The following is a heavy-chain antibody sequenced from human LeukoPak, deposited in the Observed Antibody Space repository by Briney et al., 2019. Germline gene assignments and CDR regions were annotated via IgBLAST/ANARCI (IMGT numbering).Heavy chain of an antibody. CDR3: ARAAGTTTGGMDV. J-gene: IGHJ6*02. CDR2: ISYDGSYK. V-gene: IGHV3-30-3*01. D-gene: IGHD1-14*01. CDR1: GFTFSSYA. Sequence: GGSLRLSYAASGFTFSSYALHWVRQAPGKGLEWVAVISYDGSYKYYADSVKGRFTMSRDNSKNTVYLQMNSLRVEDTAVFYCARAAGTTTGGMDVWGQGTTVTVSS.